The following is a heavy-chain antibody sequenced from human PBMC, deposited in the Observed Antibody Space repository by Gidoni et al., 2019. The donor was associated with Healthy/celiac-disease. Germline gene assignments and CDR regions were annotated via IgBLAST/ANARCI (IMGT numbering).Heavy chain of an antibody. J-gene: IGHJ6*02. CDR1: CGSISSSSYY. CDR2: HFYSGST. CDR3: ATTPTLRYFDWLPSGTTGGMDV. V-gene: IGHV4-39*01. Sequence: QLQLQESGPGLVKPSETLSLTCTFSCGSISSSSYYLGWTRQPPGKGLEWLGSHFYSGSTYYNPSLKSRVTISVDTSKNQFSLKLSSVTAADTAVYYCATTPTLRYFDWLPSGTTGGMDVWGQGTTVTVSS. D-gene: IGHD3-9*01.